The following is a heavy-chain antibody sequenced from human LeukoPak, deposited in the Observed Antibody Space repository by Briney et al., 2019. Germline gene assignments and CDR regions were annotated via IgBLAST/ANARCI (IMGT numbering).Heavy chain of an antibody. Sequence: ASVKVSCKASGYTFTCYYMHWVRQAPGQGLEWMGRINPISGGTNYAQKFQGRVTMTRDTSISTAYMELSRLRSDDTAVYYCARQVGESYYYDSSGYSSPFGYWGQGTLVTVSS. V-gene: IGHV1-2*06. D-gene: IGHD3-22*01. CDR3: ARQVGESYYYDSSGYSSPFGY. CDR1: GYTFTCYY. J-gene: IGHJ4*02. CDR2: INPISGGT.